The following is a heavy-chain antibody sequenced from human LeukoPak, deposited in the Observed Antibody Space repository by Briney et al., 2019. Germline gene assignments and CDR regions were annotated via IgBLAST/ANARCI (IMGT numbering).Heavy chain of an antibody. Sequence: QTGGSLRLSCAASGFTFSSYGMHWVRQAPGKGLEWVAVISYDGSNKYYADSVKGRFTISRDNSKNTLYLQMNSLRAEDTAVYYCANLNGLPYDYVWGSTIPDFDYWGQGTLVTVSS. CDR1: GFTFSSYG. CDR2: ISYDGSNK. CDR3: ANLNGLPYDYVWGSTIPDFDY. D-gene: IGHD3-16*01. J-gene: IGHJ4*02. V-gene: IGHV3-30*18.